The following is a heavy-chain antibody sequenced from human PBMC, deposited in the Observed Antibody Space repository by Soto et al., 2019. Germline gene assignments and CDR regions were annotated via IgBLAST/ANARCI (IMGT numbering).Heavy chain of an antibody. CDR2: IYNTGY. Sequence: SETLSLTCTVSGDSITTRYWSWIRQPPGKGLEWIGYIYNTGYNYNPSLMSRASMSQDTSKNLFSLRLRSVTAADTGVYYCAGGDHWRLVDYWGRGNLVNFSS. V-gene: IGHV4-59*11. CDR3: AGGDHWRLVDY. CDR1: GDSITTRY. J-gene: IGHJ4*02. D-gene: IGHD3-16*01.